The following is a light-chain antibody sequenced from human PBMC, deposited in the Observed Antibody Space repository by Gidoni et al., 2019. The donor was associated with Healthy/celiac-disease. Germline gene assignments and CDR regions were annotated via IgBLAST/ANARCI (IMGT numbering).Light chain of an antibody. CDR1: KSISSY. Sequence: DIQMTQSPSSLSASVGDRVTITCRASKSISSYLNWYQQKPGKAPKRLLYAAASLHSGVPSRFSGSRSGTDFTLTISSRQAEDVATYYCQQSYSTRSWTFGQGTKVEIK. V-gene: IGKV1-39*01. J-gene: IGKJ1*01. CDR2: AAA. CDR3: QQSYSTRSWT.